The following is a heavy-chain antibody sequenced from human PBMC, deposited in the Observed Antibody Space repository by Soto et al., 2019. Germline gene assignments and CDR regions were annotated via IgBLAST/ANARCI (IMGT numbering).Heavy chain of an antibody. V-gene: IGHV3-15*01. CDR1: GFTFSNAW. CDR3: TTTKYYYYGMDV. J-gene: IGHJ6*02. Sequence: EVQLVESGGGLVKPGGSLRLSCAASGFTFSNAWMSWVRQAPGKGLEWVGRIKSKTDGGTTDYAAPVKDRFTISRDDSKNTLYLQMNSLKTEDTAVYYCTTTKYYYYGMDVWGQGTTVTVSS. CDR2: IKSKTDGGTT.